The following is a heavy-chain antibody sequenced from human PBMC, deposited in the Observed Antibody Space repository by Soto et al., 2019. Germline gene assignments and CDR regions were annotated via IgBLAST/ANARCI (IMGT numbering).Heavy chain of an antibody. J-gene: IGHJ6*02. CDR1: GYTFSDYY. Sequence: QVQLVQSGAEVKEPGASVKVSCKASGYTFSDYYIHWVRQAPGQGLEWMGWINPNTGVTNYAQQFQGRVTVTRDTSISTAYMELTGLKSDDTALFYCAKDRRSIRAPRTCGMDVWGQGTTVTVSS. D-gene: IGHD6-13*01. V-gene: IGHV1-2*02. CDR3: AKDRRSIRAPRTCGMDV. CDR2: INPNTGVT.